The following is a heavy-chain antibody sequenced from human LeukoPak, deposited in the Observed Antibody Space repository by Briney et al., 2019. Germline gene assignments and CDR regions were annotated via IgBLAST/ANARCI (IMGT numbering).Heavy chain of an antibody. CDR1: GGSISSYY. CDR3: ARGITSSSYNWNPDAFDI. Sequence: PSETLSLTCTVSGGSISSYYWSWIRQPPGKGLEWIGYLYYSGSTNYNPSLKSRVTTSVDTSKNQFSLNLRSVTAADTAVYYCARGITSSSYNWNPDAFDIWGQGTMVTVSS. D-gene: IGHD1-20*01. CDR2: LYYSGST. V-gene: IGHV4-59*01. J-gene: IGHJ3*02.